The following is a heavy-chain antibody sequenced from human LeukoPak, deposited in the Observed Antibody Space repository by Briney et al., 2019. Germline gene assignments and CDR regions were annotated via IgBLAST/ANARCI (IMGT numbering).Heavy chain of an antibody. CDR2: IYSGDNT. V-gene: IGHV3-66*01. CDR1: GFTFSSYS. Sequence: GGSLRLSCAASGFTFSSYSMNWVRQAPGKGLEWVSIIYSGDNTYYADSVKGRFTISRDNSKNTLYLQMNSLRVEDTAVYYCARDRGSGYDPGYFDYWGQGTLVTVSS. J-gene: IGHJ4*02. D-gene: IGHD5-12*01. CDR3: ARDRGSGYDPGYFDY.